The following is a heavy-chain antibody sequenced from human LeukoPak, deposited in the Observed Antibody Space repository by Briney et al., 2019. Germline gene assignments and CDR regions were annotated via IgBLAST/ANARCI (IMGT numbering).Heavy chain of an antibody. Sequence: GGSLRLSCAASGFTFSSYGMHWVRQAPGKGLEWVAVISYDGSNKYYADSVKGRFTISRDNSKNTLYLQMNSLRAEDTAVYYCASVLRYFDWLAPLDYWGQGTLVTVSS. J-gene: IGHJ4*02. CDR3: ASVLRYFDWLAPLDY. V-gene: IGHV3-30*03. CDR1: GFTFSSYG. D-gene: IGHD3-9*01. CDR2: ISYDGSNK.